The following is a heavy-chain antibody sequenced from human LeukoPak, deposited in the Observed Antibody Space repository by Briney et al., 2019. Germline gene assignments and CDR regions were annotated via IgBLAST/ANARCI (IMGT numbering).Heavy chain of an antibody. V-gene: IGHV1-69*13. CDR3: ARERGRGYCSSTSCYGEYSSSILAN. CDR2: IIPIFGTA. D-gene: IGHD2-2*01. CDR1: GGTFSSYA. Sequence: SVKVSCKASGGTFSSYAISWVRQAPGQGLEWMGGIIPIFGTANYAQKFQGRVTITADESTSTAYMELSSLRSEDTAVYYCARERGRGYCSSTSCYGEYSSSILANWGQGTLVTVSS. J-gene: IGHJ4*02.